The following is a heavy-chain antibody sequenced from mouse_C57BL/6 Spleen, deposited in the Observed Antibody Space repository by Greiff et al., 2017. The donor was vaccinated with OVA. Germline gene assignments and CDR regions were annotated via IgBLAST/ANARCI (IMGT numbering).Heavy chain of an antibody. D-gene: IGHD4-1*01. CDR3: ARSPLGNTGD. J-gene: IGHJ2*01. V-gene: IGHV1-7*01. Sequence: VHLVEPGAELVKPGASVKLSCKASGYTFTSYWMHWVKQRPGQGLEWIGNINPSSGYTKYNQKFKDKATLTVDKSSSTAYMQLSSLTSEDSAVYYCARSPLGNTGDWGKGTTLTVSS. CDR2: INPSSGYT. CDR1: GYTFTSYW.